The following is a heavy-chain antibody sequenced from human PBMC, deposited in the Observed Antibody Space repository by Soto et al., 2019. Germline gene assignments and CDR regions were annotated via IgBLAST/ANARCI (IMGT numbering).Heavy chain of an antibody. D-gene: IGHD3-3*01. J-gene: IGHJ6*02. CDR2: IFSNDEK. CDR3: ARNRVFWSGYYTGPGMDV. Sequence: QVTLKESGPVLVKPTETLTLTCTVSGFSLSNARMGVSWIRQPPGKALEWLAHIFSNDEKSYSTSLKSRLTISKDTSKSQVVLTMTNMDPVDTATYYCARNRVFWSGYYTGPGMDVWGQGTTVTVSS. CDR1: GFSLSNARMG. V-gene: IGHV2-26*01.